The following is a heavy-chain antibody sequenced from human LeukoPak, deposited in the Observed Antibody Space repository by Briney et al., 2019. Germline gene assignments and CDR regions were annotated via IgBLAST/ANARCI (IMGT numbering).Heavy chain of an antibody. D-gene: IGHD2-2*01. Sequence: KPSETLSLTCAVYGGSFSGYYWSWIRQPPGKGLEWIGEINHSGSTNYNPSLKSRVTISVDTPKNQFSLKLSSVTAADTAVYYCARGGYCSSTSCYARVAQSDYWGQGTLVTVSS. CDR3: ARGGYCSSTSCYARVAQSDY. V-gene: IGHV4-34*01. CDR2: INHSGST. J-gene: IGHJ4*02. CDR1: GGSFSGYY.